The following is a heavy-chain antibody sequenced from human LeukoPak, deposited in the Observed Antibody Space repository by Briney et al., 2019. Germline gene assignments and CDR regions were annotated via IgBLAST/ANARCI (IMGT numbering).Heavy chain of an antibody. CDR3: ARQSSNWFDP. CDR1: GGSISSSSYY. J-gene: IGHJ5*02. Sequence: PSETLSLTCTVSGGSISSSSYYWGWIRQPPGKGLEWIGSIYYSGSTYYNPSLKSRVTISVDTSKNQFSLKLSPVTAADTAVYYCARQSSNWFDPWGQGTLVTVSS. V-gene: IGHV4-39*01. CDR2: IYYSGST.